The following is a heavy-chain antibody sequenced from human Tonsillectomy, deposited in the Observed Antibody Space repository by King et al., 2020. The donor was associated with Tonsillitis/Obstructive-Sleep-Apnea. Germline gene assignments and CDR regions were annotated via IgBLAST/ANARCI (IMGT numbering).Heavy chain of an antibody. CDR1: GGSISSYY. D-gene: IGHD3-10*01. V-gene: IGHV4-59*01. CDR2: IYYSGST. Sequence: VQLQESGPGLVKPSETLSLTCTVSGGSISSYYWSWIRQPPGKGLEWIGYIYYSGSTNYNPSLKSRVTISVDTSKNQFSLQLSSVTAADTAVYYCASDLGITEPNSSSSGGPGYYFDYWGQGTLVTVSS. J-gene: IGHJ4*02. CDR3: ASDLGITEPNSSSSGGPGYYFDY.